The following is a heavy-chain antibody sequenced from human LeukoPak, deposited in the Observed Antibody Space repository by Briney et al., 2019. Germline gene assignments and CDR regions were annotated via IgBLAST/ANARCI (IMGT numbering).Heavy chain of an antibody. CDR3: TTYGSGRKFDY. D-gene: IGHD3-10*01. CDR1: GFTFSSYG. CDR2: IESKTDGGTT. J-gene: IGHJ4*02. Sequence: GGTLRLSCAASGFTFSSYGMSWVRQAPGKGLEWVGRIESKTDGGTTDYAAPVKGRFTISRDDSTNTLYLQMNSLKSEDTAVYYCTTYGSGRKFDYWGQGILVTVSS. V-gene: IGHV3-15*04.